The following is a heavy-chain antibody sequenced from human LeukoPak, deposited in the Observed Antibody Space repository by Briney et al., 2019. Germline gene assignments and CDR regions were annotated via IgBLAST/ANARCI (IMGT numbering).Heavy chain of an antibody. J-gene: IGHJ3*02. V-gene: IGHV4-34*01. CDR3: ARDRGLGYCSGGSCFYAFDI. CDR2: INHSGST. Sequence: SETLSLTCAVYGGSFSGYYWSWIRQPPGKGLEWIGEINHSGSTNYNPSLKSRVTISVDTSKNQFSLKLSSVTAADTAVYYCARDRGLGYCSGGSCFYAFDIWGQGTMVTVSS. D-gene: IGHD2-15*01. CDR1: GGSFSGYY.